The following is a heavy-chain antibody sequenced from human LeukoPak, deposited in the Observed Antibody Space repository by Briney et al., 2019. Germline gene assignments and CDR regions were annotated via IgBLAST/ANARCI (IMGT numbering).Heavy chain of an antibody. D-gene: IGHD2-15*01. CDR1: GGTFSSYA. V-gene: IGHV1-69*05. CDR2: VIPIFGTA. Sequence: SVKVSCKASGGTFSSYAISWVRQAPGQGLEWMGGVIPIFGTANYAQKFQGRVTITTDESTSTAYMELSSLRSEDTAVYYCASGRRIIGQYYYYYYMDVWGKGTTVTVSS. J-gene: IGHJ6*03. CDR3: ASGRRIIGQYYYYYYMDV.